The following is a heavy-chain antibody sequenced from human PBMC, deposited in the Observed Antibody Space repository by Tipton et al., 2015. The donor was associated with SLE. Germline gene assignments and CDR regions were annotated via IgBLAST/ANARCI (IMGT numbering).Heavy chain of an antibody. Sequence: SLRLSCAASGFTFSSYAMSWVRQAPGKGLEWVSGINWNGGSTGYADSVKGRFTISRDNAKNSLYLQMNSLRAEDTAVYYCARSSSWGWFDPWGQGTLVTVSS. CDR1: GFTFSSYA. CDR3: ARSSSWGWFDP. D-gene: IGHD6-13*01. CDR2: INWNGGST. J-gene: IGHJ5*02. V-gene: IGHV3-20*04.